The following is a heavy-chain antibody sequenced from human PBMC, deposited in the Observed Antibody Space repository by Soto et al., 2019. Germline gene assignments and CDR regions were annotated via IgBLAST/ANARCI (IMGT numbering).Heavy chain of an antibody. CDR2: ISYDGSNK. V-gene: IGHV3-30*18. J-gene: IGHJ6*02. Sequence: GGSLRLSCAASGFTFSSYGMHWVRQAPGKGLEWVAVISYDGSNKYYADSVKGRFTISRDNSKNTLYLQMNSLRAEDTAVYYWEKDLYAGYYYGMDVWGQGTPVTVSS. D-gene: IGHD2-15*01. CDR3: EKDLYAGYYYGMDV. CDR1: GFTFSSYG.